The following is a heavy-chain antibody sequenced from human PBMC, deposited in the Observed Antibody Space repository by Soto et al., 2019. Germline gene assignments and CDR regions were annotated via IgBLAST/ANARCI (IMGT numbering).Heavy chain of an antibody. CDR3: ATMGTPVTGLYYFDY. CDR1: GGTISSGNYY. Sequence: SETLSLTCTVSGGTISSGNYYWSWIRQPPGKGLEWIGFISYSGTTHYSASLRSRVSISVDTSKNQFSLDLSSVTAADTAVYYCATMGTPVTGLYYFDYWGQGTLVTVSS. V-gene: IGHV4-30-4*01. D-gene: IGHD4-17*01. CDR2: ISYSGTT. J-gene: IGHJ4*02.